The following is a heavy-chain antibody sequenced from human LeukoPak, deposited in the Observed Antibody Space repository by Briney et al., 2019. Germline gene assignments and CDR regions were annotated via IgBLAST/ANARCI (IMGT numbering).Heavy chain of an antibody. CDR2: IIPIFGTA. D-gene: IGHD3-22*01. Sequence: SVKVSCKASGGTFNRYAISWVRQAPGQGLGWMGGIIPIFGTANYAQKFQGRVTITADESSSTAYMELSSLRSEDTAVYYCARRYYYDRGGFDPWGQGTLVTVSS. CDR3: ARRYYYDRGGFDP. V-gene: IGHV1-69*01. J-gene: IGHJ5*02. CDR1: GGTFNRYA.